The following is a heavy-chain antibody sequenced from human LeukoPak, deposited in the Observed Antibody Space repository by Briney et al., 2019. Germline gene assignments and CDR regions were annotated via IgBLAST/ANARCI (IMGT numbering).Heavy chain of an antibody. V-gene: IGHV4-39*01. J-gene: IGHJ6*03. CDR1: GVSISSSNSY. D-gene: IGHD4-23*01. CDR2: IYYSGST. Sequence: KASETLSLTCTVSGVSISSSNSYWGWIRQPPGKGLEWIGSIYYSGSTYYNPSLKSRVTISVDTSKNQFSLNLSSVTAADTAVYYCARLHYGGNYGYYYYYMDVWGKGTTVTISS. CDR3: ARLHYGGNYGYYYYYMDV.